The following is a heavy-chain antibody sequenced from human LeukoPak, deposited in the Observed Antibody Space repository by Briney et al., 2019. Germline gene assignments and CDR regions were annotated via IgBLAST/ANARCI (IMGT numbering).Heavy chain of an antibody. CDR1: GGSISSSSYY. J-gene: IGHJ4*02. V-gene: IGHV4-39*07. Sequence: SETLSLTCTVSGGSISSSSYYWGWIRQPPGKGLEWIGSIYYSGSTYYNPSLKSRVTISVDTSKNQFSLKLSSVTAADTAVYYCANLNGSPSDYWGQGTLVTVSS. D-gene: IGHD1-26*01. CDR3: ANLNGSPSDY. CDR2: IYYSGST.